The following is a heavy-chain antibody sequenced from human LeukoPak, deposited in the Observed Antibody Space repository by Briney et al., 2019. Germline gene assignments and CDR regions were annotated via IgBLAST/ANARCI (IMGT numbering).Heavy chain of an antibody. J-gene: IGHJ6*02. CDR2: IYTSGST. D-gene: IGHD3-16*01. Sequence: PSQTLSLTCTVSGGSISSGSYYWSWIRQPAGKGLEWIGRIYTSGSTNYNPSLKSRVTISVDTSKTQFSLKLSSVTAADTAVYYCAREFDYVWGTYGMDVWGQGTTVTVSS. CDR3: AREFDYVWGTYGMDV. V-gene: IGHV4-61*02. CDR1: GGSISSGSYY.